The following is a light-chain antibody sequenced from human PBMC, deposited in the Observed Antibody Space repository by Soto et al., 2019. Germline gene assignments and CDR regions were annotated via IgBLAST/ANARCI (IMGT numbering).Light chain of an antibody. J-gene: IGKJ5*01. CDR2: AAS. Sequence: DIQMTQSPSSVSAFVGCIVAITCRASHDIARWLAWYQQQPGKAPEVLIYAASNLQSGVPSRFSGSGSGTDFTLTISSLQPADSATYYCQQSYRTPITFGQGTRLEIK. CDR1: HDIARW. CDR3: QQSYRTPIT. V-gene: IGKV1-39*01.